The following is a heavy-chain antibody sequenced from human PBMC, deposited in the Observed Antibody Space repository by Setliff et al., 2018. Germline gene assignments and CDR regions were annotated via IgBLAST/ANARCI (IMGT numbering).Heavy chain of an antibody. V-gene: IGHV1-69*05. Sequence: GASVKVSCKASGYTFSSYAISWVRQAPGQGLEWMGGIIPIFGTANYAQKFQGRVTITTDESTSTAYMELSSLRSEDTAVYYCAGSITMVRGGGMDVWGQGTTVTVSS. J-gene: IGHJ6*02. CDR2: IIPIFGTA. CDR1: GYTFSSYA. D-gene: IGHD3-10*01. CDR3: AGSITMVRGGGMDV.